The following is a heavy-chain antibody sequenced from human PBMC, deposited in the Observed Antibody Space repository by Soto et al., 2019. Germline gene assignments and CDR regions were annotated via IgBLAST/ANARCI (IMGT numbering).Heavy chain of an antibody. V-gene: IGHV1-69*18. CDR2: IIPVFGTT. D-gene: IGHD3-10*01. Sequence: QVQLVQSGAELKKPGSSVKVSCKASVDNFSGYPINWVRQARGEGLEWMGRIIPVFGTTNDAQRFEGRVTFTADESTNTAYMELRGLLSEDTAEYYCARDGGFGELKYWGPGTLVTVSS. CDR3: ARDGGFGELKY. J-gene: IGHJ4*02. CDR1: VDNFSGYP.